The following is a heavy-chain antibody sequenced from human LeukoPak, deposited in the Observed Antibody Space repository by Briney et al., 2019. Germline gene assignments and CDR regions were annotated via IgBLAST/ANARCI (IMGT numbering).Heavy chain of an antibody. CDR2: IYYSGTT. J-gene: IGHJ5*02. D-gene: IGHD3-10*01. CDR1: GGSISYYY. V-gene: IGHV4-59*01. Sequence: SETLSLTCTVSGGSISYYYWSWIRQSPGKGLEWIGYIYYSGTTNYNPSLKSRVTISVDTSKNQFSLKLSSVTAADTAVYYCARGAAMVRGVKWFDPWGQGTLVTVSS. CDR3: ARGAAMVRGVKWFDP.